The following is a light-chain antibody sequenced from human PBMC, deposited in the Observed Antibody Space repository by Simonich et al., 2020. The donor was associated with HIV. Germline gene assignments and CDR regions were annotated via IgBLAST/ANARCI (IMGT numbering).Light chain of an antibody. Sequence: EIVLTQSPGTLSLSPGERATLSCRASQSVSSSYLAWYQQKPGLAPRLLIYDASSRATGIPERFSGSGSGTDFTLTISRLEPEDFAVYYCQQRSNWPITFGQGTRLEIK. V-gene: IGKV3D-20*02. CDR1: QSVSSSY. J-gene: IGKJ5*01. CDR2: DAS. CDR3: QQRSNWPIT.